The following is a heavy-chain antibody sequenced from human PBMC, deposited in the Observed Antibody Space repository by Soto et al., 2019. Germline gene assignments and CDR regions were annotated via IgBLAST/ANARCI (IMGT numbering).Heavy chain of an antibody. V-gene: IGHV3-33*01. D-gene: IGHD3-3*01. J-gene: IGHJ4*02. CDR2: IWYDGSNK. CDR3: ARGSRSGFDFDY. Sequence: QVQLVESGGGVVQPGRSLRLSCAASGFTCSSYGMHWVRQAPGKGLEWVAVIWYDGSNKYYADSVKGRFTISRDNSKNTLYLQMNSLRAEDTAVYYCARGSRSGFDFDYLGQGTLVTVSS. CDR1: GFTCSSYG.